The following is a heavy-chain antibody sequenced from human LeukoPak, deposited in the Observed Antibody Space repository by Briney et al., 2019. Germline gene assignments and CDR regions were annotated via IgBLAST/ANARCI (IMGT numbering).Heavy chain of an antibody. J-gene: IGHJ3*02. D-gene: IGHD4-23*01. CDR3: ARGLSDYGGSPDAFDI. V-gene: IGHV4-59*13. CDR1: GDSISSFY. CDR2: VYYSGTT. Sequence: KPAVTLSLLCTVCGDSISSFYGRCIRRPPGRGGEWLGYVYYSGTTNYNPSLKRRVTISVDTSKNQFSLKLSSVTAADTAVYYCARGLSDYGGSPDAFDIWGQGTMVTVSS.